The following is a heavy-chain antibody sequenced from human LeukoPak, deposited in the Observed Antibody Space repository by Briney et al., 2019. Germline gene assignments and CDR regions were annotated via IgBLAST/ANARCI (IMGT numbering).Heavy chain of an antibody. V-gene: IGHV3-64*01. CDR1: GFTFSSYA. CDR3: ARRGPESWFGELQGFDY. J-gene: IGHJ4*02. CDR2: ISSNGGST. Sequence: GGSLRLSCAASGFTFSSYAMHWVRQAPGKGLEYVSAISSNGGSTHYANSVKGRFTISRDNSKNTLYLQMGSLRAEDMAVYYCARRGPESWFGELQGFDYWGQGTLVTVSS. D-gene: IGHD3-10*01.